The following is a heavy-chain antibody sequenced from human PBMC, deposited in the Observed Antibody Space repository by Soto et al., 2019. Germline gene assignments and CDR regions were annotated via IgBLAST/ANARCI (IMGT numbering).Heavy chain of an antibody. Sequence: SETLSLTCTVSGGSISSYYWSWIRQPPGKGLEWIGYIYYSGSTNYNPSLKSRVTISVDTSKNQFSLKLSSVTAADTAVYYCARQRYFDWLLSPYYYMDVWGKGTTVTVSS. J-gene: IGHJ6*03. D-gene: IGHD3-9*01. V-gene: IGHV4-59*08. CDR3: ARQRYFDWLLSPYYYMDV. CDR1: GGSISSYY. CDR2: IYYSGST.